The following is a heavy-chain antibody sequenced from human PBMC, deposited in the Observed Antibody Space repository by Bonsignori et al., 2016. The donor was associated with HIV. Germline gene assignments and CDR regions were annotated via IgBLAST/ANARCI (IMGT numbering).Heavy chain of an antibody. J-gene: IGHJ4*02. V-gene: IGHV1-18*01. CDR1: GYNFRNYG. CDR3: ARDWSTMVVAIPTGH. Sequence: ASVKVSCKASGYNFRNYGISWVRQAPGQGLEWMGWINPNNADRKEVEKFKGRLTMNADTSTNTAVLELTSLRSDDTAVYYCARDWSTMVVAIPTGHWGQGTLVTVSS. CDR2: INPNNADR. D-gene: IGHD2-15*01.